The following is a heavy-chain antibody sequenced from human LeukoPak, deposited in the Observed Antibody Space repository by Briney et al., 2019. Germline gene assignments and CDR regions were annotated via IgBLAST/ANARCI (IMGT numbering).Heavy chain of an antibody. J-gene: IGHJ4*02. CDR1: GGSISSSSYY. CDR3: ARHSGASPHYFDY. D-gene: IGHD1-26*01. Sequence: SETLSLTCTVSGGSISSSSYYWGWIRQPPGKGLEWIGFIYYSGTTHYNPSLKSRVTMSVATFNNQFSLRLSSVTAADTAIYYCARHSGASPHYFDYWGQGALVTVSS. CDR2: IYYSGTT. V-gene: IGHV4-61*05.